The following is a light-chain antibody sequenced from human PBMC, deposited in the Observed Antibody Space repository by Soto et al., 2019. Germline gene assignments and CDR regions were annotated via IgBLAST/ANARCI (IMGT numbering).Light chain of an antibody. Sequence: QSALTQPASVSGSPGQSITISCTGPSSDVGSYNYVSWYQQHPGKVPKLIIYEVSNRPSGVSNRFSGSKSGNTASLTISGLQAEDEADYYCSSYTSSSPVVFGGGTKLTVL. V-gene: IGLV2-14*01. CDR3: SSYTSSSPVV. CDR2: EVS. J-gene: IGLJ2*01. CDR1: SSDVGSYNY.